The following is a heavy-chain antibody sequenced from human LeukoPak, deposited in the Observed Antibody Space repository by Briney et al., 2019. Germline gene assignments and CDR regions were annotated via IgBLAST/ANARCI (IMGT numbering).Heavy chain of an antibody. J-gene: IGHJ4*02. CDR2: INHNGNVN. D-gene: IGHD1-26*01. V-gene: IGHV3-7*03. CDR3: AKAVSGSYLGY. CDR1: GFTFSSYW. Sequence: GGSLRLSCAASGFTFSSYWMNWARQAPGKGLEWVASINHNGNVNYYVDSVKGRFTISRDNAKNSLYLQMNSLRAEDTAVYYCAKAVSGSYLGYWGQGTLVTVSS.